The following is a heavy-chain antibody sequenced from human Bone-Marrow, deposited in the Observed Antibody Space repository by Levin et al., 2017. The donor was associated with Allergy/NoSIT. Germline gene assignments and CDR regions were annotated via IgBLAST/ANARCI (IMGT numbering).Heavy chain of an antibody. CDR2: IYSSGRT. J-gene: IGHJ5*02. Sequence: SQTLSLTCTVSGDSGGSYYWSWIRQSPGKGLEWLGQIYSSGRTNYSPSLKTRVSISIDTSKKQFSLQLTSVTDADTALYYCARNHGDYWFDPWGQGALVTVSS. D-gene: IGHD4-17*01. CDR3: ARNHGDYWFDP. CDR1: GDSGGSYY. V-gene: IGHV4-4*09.